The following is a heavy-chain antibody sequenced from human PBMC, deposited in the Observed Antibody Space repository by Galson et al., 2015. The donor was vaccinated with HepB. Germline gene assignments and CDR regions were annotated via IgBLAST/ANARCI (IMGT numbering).Heavy chain of an antibody. D-gene: IGHD6-19*01. J-gene: IGHJ4*02. CDR1: GFTFSSYA. CDR3: ARGQRGSGWPVAAY. V-gene: IGHV3-30-3*01. Sequence: SLRLSCAASGFTFSSYAMHWVRQAPGKGLEWVAVISYDGSNKYYADSVKGRFTISRDNPKNTLYLQMNSLRAEDTAVYYCARGQRGSGWPVAAYWGQGTLVTVSS. CDR2: ISYDGSNK.